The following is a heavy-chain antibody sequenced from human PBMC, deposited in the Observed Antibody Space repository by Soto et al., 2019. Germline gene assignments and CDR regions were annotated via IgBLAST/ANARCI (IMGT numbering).Heavy chain of an antibody. CDR2: INSDGSST. Sequence: GGSLRLSCAASGFTFSSYWMHWVRKATGKGLVWVSRINSDGSSTSYADSVKGRFTISRDNAKNTLYLQMNSLRAEDTAVYYCAREDYDFWSGYQNWFDPWGQGTLVTVSS. D-gene: IGHD3-3*01. CDR3: AREDYDFWSGYQNWFDP. V-gene: IGHV3-74*01. CDR1: GFTFSSYW. J-gene: IGHJ5*02.